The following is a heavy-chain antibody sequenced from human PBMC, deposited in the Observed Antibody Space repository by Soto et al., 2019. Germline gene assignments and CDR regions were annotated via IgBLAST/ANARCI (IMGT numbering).Heavy chain of an antibody. D-gene: IGHD1-26*01. CDR1: GYTLSNYG. CDR3: ARDNRQWELLHYFDY. V-gene: IGHV1-18*01. Sequence: QVQLVQSGGEVKKPGASVKVSCKASGYTLSNYGISWVRQAPGQGLEWMGWISLYKGNTNYAQNFQGRVTMTIDTSXXTAYMELRSLRSDDTAVYYCARDNRQWELLHYFDYWGQGTLVSVSS. CDR2: ISLYKGNT. J-gene: IGHJ4*02.